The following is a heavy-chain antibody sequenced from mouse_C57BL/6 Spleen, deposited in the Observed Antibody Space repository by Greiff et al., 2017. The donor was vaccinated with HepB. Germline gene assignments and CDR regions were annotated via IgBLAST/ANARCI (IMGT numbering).Heavy chain of an antibody. Sequence: VQLQQPGAELVMPGASVKLSCKASGYTFTSYWMHWVKQRPGQGLEWIGEIDPSDSYTNYNQKFKGKSTLTVDKSSSTAYMQLSSLTSEDSAVYYCARLGGLSYYFDYWGQGTTLTVSS. V-gene: IGHV1-69*01. D-gene: IGHD2-4*01. CDR1: GYTFTSYW. J-gene: IGHJ2*01. CDR2: IDPSDSYT. CDR3: ARLGGLSYYFDY.